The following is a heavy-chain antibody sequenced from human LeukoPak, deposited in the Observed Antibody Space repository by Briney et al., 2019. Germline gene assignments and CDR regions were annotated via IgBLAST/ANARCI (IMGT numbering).Heavy chain of an antibody. CDR2: IYPGDSGA. CDR1: GYSFAGYW. J-gene: IGHJ4*02. CDR3: AKLRARAYVDF. Sequence: GESLKISCKGSGYSFAGYWIGWVRQMPGKGLEWMGIIYPGDSGAAYSPSFQGQVTISADKSISTAFLQWSSLKASDTAMYYCAKLRARAYVDFWGQGTLVTVSS. V-gene: IGHV5-51*01. D-gene: IGHD3-3*01.